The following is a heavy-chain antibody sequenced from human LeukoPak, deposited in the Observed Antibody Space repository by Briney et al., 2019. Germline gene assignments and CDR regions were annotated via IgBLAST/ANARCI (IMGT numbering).Heavy chain of an antibody. V-gene: IGHV3-23*01. D-gene: IGHD6-6*01. CDR2: ISGSGGST. J-gene: IGHJ5*02. CDR3: ARESGDGSSNWFDP. Sequence: GGSLRLSCAASGFTFSSYAMCWVRQAPGKGLEWVSAISGSGGSTYYADSVKGRFTISRDNSKNTLYLQMNSLRAEDTAVYYCARESGDGSSNWFDPWGQGTLVTVSS. CDR1: GFTFSSYA.